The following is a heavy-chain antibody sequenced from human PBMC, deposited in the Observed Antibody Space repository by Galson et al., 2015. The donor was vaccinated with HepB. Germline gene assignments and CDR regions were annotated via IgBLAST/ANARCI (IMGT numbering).Heavy chain of an antibody. J-gene: IGHJ4*02. D-gene: IGHD3-22*01. CDR3: AKEMNSNGFFDY. Sequence: SLRLSCAASGFTFSSYAMSWVRQAPGKGLEWVSAISGSGGSTYYADSVKGRFTISRDNSKNTLYLQMNSLRAEDAAIYYCAKEMNSNGFFDYWGQGTLVTVSS. CDR1: GFTFSSYA. CDR2: ISGSGGST. V-gene: IGHV3-23*01.